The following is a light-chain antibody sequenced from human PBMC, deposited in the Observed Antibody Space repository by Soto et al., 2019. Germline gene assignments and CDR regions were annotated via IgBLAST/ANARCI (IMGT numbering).Light chain of an antibody. Sequence: QSVLTQSPSASGTPGQRVTISCTGTSGDIGGYNYVSWYQQHPGKAPKLLISEVTNRPSGVSNRFSGSKSGNTASLTISGLQAEDEADYYCSSYTTNITPVVFGGGTKLTVL. CDR1: SGDIGGYNY. CDR2: EVT. J-gene: IGLJ2*01. CDR3: SSYTTNITPVV. V-gene: IGLV2-14*01.